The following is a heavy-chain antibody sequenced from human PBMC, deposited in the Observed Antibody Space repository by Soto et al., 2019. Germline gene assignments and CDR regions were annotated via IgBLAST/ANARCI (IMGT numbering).Heavy chain of an antibody. J-gene: IGHJ6*03. CDR1: GFTFSSYW. CDR3: ARDPHDILTGQDLSYYYYYMDV. CDR2: INSDGSST. Sequence: GGSLRLSCAASGFTFSSYWMHWVRQAPGKGLVWVSRINSDGSSTSYADSVKGRFTISRDNAKNTLYLQMNSLRAEDTAVYYCARDPHDILTGQDLSYYYYYMDVWGKGTTVTVSS. V-gene: IGHV3-74*01. D-gene: IGHD3-9*01.